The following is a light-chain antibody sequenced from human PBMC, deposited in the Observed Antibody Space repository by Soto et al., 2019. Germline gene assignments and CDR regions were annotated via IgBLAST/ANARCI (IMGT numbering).Light chain of an antibody. CDR3: QQYATSPLT. V-gene: IGKV3-20*01. CDR2: GAS. J-gene: IGKJ1*01. CDR1: QGVGNNY. Sequence: EILLTQSPGTLSLSPGERVTLSCRASQGVGNNYLACYQQKPGQAPRLLVHGASNRATGIPDRFSGSGSETDFTLTISRLEPEDFAVYYCQQYATSPLTFGQGTKVEIK.